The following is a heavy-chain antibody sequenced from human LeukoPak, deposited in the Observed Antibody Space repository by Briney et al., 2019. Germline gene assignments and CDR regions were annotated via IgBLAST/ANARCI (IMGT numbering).Heavy chain of an antibody. CDR2: ISSNSGDL. V-gene: IGHV3-21*01. CDR3: ARALWFGETFPAY. D-gene: IGHD3-10*01. J-gene: IGHJ4*02. Sequence: GESLRLSCTASRFSFSTYSMNWVRQAPGKGLEWVSCISSNSGDLYYADSVKGRFTISRDNAKNSLYLQMNSLRAEDTAVYYCARALWFGETFPAYWGQGTLVTVSS. CDR1: RFSFSTYS.